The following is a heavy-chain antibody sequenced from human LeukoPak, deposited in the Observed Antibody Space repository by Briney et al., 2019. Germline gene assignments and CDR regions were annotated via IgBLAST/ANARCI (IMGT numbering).Heavy chain of an antibody. D-gene: IGHD3-16*01. CDR2: LYSGGSK. CDR1: GFLGRRIY. CDR3: ARDGGSYYYYYGMDV. Sequence: TGGSLRLLCAVWGFLGRRIYVLWLPKARGKGVECVAVLYSGGSKYYADSVKGRFTISRDNSKNTLYLQMNSLRAEDTAVYYCARDGGSYYYYYGMDVWGQGTTVTVSS. J-gene: IGHJ6*02. V-gene: IGHV3-66*01.